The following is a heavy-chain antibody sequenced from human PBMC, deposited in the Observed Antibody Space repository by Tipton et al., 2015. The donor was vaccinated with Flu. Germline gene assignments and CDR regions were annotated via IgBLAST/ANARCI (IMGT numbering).Heavy chain of an antibody. Sequence: SLRLSCAVSGFTINRYGMSWVRQFPGKGLEWVAAIGGSGYTTYFADSVKGRFTISRDIFTNTLYLQMNSLRAGDTAVYYCAKVIPELVASLDYWGQGTLVTVSS. CDR1: GFTINRYG. CDR3: AKVIPELVASLDY. V-gene: IGHV3-23*01. CDR2: IGGSGYTT. J-gene: IGHJ4*02. D-gene: IGHD5-12*01.